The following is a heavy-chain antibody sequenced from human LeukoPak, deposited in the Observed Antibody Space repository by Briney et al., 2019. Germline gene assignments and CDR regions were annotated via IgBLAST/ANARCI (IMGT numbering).Heavy chain of an antibody. Sequence: QPGRSLRLSCAASGFTFSSYAMHWVRQAPGKGLGWVAVISYDGSSKYYADSVKGRFTISRDNSKNTLYLQMNSLRAEDTAVYYCARGYYDSSGYYYGFDYWGQGTLVTVSS. CDR1: GFTFSSYA. D-gene: IGHD3-22*01. V-gene: IGHV3-30-3*01. J-gene: IGHJ4*02. CDR2: ISYDGSSK. CDR3: ARGYYDSSGYYYGFDY.